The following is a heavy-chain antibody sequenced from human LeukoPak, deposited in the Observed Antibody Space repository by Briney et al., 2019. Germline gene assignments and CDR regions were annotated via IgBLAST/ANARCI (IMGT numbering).Heavy chain of an antibody. CDR3: ARDLRLMDV. CDR1: GFTFSRFW. J-gene: IGHJ6*02. Sequence: GGSLRLSCAASGFTFSRFWMHWVRQAPGKGLMWVSRINGDGSNTGYADPVKGRFTISRDNAENTLYLQMNSLRAEDTAVYYCARDLRLMDVWGQGTTVTVSS. V-gene: IGHV3-74*01. CDR2: INGDGSNT.